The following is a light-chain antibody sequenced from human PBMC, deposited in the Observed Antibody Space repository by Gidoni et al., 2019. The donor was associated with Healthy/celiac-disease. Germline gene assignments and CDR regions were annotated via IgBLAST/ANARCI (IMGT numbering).Light chain of an antibody. CDR3: QQSYSTPLYT. J-gene: IGKJ2*01. V-gene: IGKV1-39*01. CDR1: QRISSY. CDR2: AAS. Sequence: DIQMTQSASSLSASVGDRVTITYLESQRISSYLNWYQQKPGKAPKLLIYAASCLQSWVPSRFSGSGAGTDFTLTISSLQPEDFATFYCQQSYSTPLYTFGQXTKLEIK.